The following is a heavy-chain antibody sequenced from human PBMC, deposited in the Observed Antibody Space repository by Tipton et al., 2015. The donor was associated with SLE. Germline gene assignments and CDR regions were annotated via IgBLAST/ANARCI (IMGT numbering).Heavy chain of an antibody. CDR1: GFIFSDYS. CDR3: AKGAIERNGVFDAFDI. D-gene: IGHD3-3*01. CDR2: ISGPGEVT. V-gene: IGHV3-23*01. J-gene: IGHJ3*02. Sequence: SLRLSCAASGFIFSDYSMNWVRQTSGKGLEWVSHISGPGEVTYYADSVKGHFTISRDNSKSTLYLQMNNLRPEDTAVYYCAKGAIERNGVFDAFDIWGQGAMVIVSS.